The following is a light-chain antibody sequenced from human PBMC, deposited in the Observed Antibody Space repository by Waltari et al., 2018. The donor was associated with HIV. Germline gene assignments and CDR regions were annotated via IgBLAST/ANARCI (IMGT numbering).Light chain of an antibody. CDR2: EVT. CDR3: SSFANRDGFYVL. V-gene: IGLV2-8*01. Sequence: QSALTQPPSASGSPGQSVTLSCTGTKRDIGTYDYVPWYQQHPGKAPKLVISEVTKRPSGVSDRFSGSKSGNTAFLTVSGLQAEDEADYYCSSFANRDGFYVLFGGGTRLTVL. J-gene: IGLJ2*01. CDR1: KRDIGTYDY.